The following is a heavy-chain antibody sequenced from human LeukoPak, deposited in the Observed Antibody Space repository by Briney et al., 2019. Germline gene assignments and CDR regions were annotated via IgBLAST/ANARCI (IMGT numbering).Heavy chain of an antibody. J-gene: IGHJ3*02. D-gene: IGHD1-20*01. V-gene: IGHV3-20*04. CDR3: ARDWYYNSDAFDI. Sequence: GGSLRLSCAATGFFFDDYGMTWVRQAPGKGLEWVSSINRNGGSTGYAVSVKGRFTISRDNAKNSLYLQMHRLRAEDTAVYYCARDWYYNSDAFDIWGQGTMVTVSS. CDR1: GFFFDDYG. CDR2: INRNGGST.